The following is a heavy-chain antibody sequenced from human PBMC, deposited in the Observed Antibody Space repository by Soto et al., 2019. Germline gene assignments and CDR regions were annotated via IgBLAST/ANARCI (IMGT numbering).Heavy chain of an antibody. V-gene: IGHV1-3*01. Sequence: ASVKGSCKASGYTFTSYAMHWVRQAPGQRLEWMGWINAGNGNTKYSRKFQGRATITRDTSASTAYMELSSLRSEDTAVYYCASGVTVTTDFDYWGRGTLVTVSS. CDR1: GYTFTSYA. J-gene: IGHJ4*02. CDR2: INAGNGNT. CDR3: ASGVTVTTDFDY. D-gene: IGHD4-4*01.